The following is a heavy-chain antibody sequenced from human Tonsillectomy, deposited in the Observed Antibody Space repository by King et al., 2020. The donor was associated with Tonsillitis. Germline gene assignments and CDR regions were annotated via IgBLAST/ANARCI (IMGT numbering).Heavy chain of an antibody. CDR2: TSFDGYNK. V-gene: IGHV3-30*18. Sequence: QVQLVESGGGVVQPGRSLRLSCVASGFTFSSYDMHWVRQAPGKGLEWVAVTSFDGYNKDYADSVKGRFTISRDNSKNTLYLQMNSLRGDDTAVYYCAKVEGSTAATDWYFDLWGRGTLVTVSS. CDR3: AKVEGSTAATDWYFDL. D-gene: IGHD6-6*01. CDR1: GFTFSSYD. J-gene: IGHJ2*01.